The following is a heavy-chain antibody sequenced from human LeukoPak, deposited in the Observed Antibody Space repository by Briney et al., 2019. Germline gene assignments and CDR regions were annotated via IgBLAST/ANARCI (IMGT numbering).Heavy chain of an antibody. CDR2: ISSSSSYI. D-gene: IGHD3-22*01. CDR1: GFTYNSYS. CDR3: ARDAYDSSGLDY. Sequence: GGSLRLSCAASGFTYNSYSMNWLRQAPGKALEWVSSISSSSSYIYYADSVKGRFTIYRDNAKNSLYLKMNSLRAEDTAVYYCARDAYDSSGLDYWGQGTLVTVSS. V-gene: IGHV3-21*01. J-gene: IGHJ4*02.